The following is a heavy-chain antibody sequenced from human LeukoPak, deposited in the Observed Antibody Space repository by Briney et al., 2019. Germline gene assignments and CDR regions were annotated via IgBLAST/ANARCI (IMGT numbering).Heavy chain of an antibody. CDR3: ARGGRDGYNSIDY. V-gene: IGHV3-30-3*01. CDR2: ISYDGNNK. J-gene: IGHJ4*02. CDR1: EFTFSRYW. D-gene: IGHD5-24*01. Sequence: GGSLSLSCAASEFTFSRYWMSWVRQAPGKGLEWVAIISYDGNNKYYADSVKGRFTISRDNSKNTLYLQMDSLRVEDTAVYYCARGGRDGYNSIDYWGQGTLVTVSS.